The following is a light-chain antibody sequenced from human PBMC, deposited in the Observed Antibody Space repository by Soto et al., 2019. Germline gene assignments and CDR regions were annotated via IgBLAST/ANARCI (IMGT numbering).Light chain of an antibody. CDR1: QTIDSW. J-gene: IGKJ1*01. CDR2: KAS. V-gene: IGKV1-5*03. CDR3: QQYHIYSGT. Sequence: VQMTKSPSTVSASVGDRVTITCRASQTIDSWLAWYQQRPGKPPNLLIYKASTLASGVPSRFSGSGSGTEFTLTINSLQPDDFATYYCQQYHIYSGTFGQGTKVDIK.